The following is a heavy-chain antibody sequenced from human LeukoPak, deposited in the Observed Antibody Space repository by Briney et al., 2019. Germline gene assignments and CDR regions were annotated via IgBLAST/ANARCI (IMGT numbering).Heavy chain of an antibody. CDR3: ARGVYGDYGVDY. CDR2: IYYSGST. D-gene: IGHD4-17*01. Sequence: SETLSLTCTVSGGSISSSSYYWGWIRQPPGKGLEWIGSIYYSGSTYYNPSLKSRVTISVDTSKNQFFLKLSSVTAADTAVYYCARGVYGDYGVDYWGQGTLVTVSS. CDR1: GGSISSSSYY. V-gene: IGHV4-39*07. J-gene: IGHJ4*02.